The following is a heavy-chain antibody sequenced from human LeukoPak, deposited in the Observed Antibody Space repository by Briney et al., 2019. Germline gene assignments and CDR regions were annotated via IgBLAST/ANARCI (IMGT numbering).Heavy chain of an antibody. CDR1: GFTFRSYW. Sequence: GGSLRLSCAAPGFTFRSYWMSWVRQAPGNGLEWVANIKQDGSEKFYVDSVKGRFTISRDNAKNSLYLQMNSLGPEDTAVYYCARDPYSGNYGNYYYYYMDVWGKGTTVTISS. D-gene: IGHD1-26*01. J-gene: IGHJ6*03. CDR3: ARDPYSGNYGNYYYYYMDV. CDR2: IKQDGSEK. V-gene: IGHV3-7*01.